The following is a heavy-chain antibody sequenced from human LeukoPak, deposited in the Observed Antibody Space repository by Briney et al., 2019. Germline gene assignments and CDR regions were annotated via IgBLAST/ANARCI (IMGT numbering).Heavy chain of an antibody. CDR2: IYYSGST. Sequence: PSETLSLTCTVSGGSISSYYWSWIRQPPGKGLEWIGYIYYSGSTNYNPSLKSRVTISVDTSKNQFSLKLSSVTAADTAVYYCASGTSNYDFWSGYYIYFDYWGQGTLVTVSS. D-gene: IGHD3-3*01. CDR3: ASGTSNYDFWSGYYIYFDY. CDR1: GGSISSYY. J-gene: IGHJ4*02. V-gene: IGHV4-59*08.